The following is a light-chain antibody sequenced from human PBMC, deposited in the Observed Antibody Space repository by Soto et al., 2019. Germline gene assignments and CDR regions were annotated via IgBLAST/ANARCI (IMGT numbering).Light chain of an antibody. J-gene: IGLJ7*01. CDR2: VNSRGSH. CDR3: QTWGTGSAIVV. CDR1: SGHSNYA. V-gene: IGLV4-69*01. Sequence: QPVLTQSPSASASLGASVKLTCTLSSGHSNYAIAWHQQQPEKGPRYLMKVNSRGSHIKGDGIPDRFSGSSSGAERYLFISSLQSEDEADYYCQTWGTGSAIVVFGGGTQLTVL.